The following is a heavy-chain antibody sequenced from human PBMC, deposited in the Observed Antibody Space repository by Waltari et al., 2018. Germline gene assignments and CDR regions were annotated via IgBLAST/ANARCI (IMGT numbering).Heavy chain of an antibody. D-gene: IGHD6-19*01. V-gene: IGHV3-23*01. CDR2: ISGSGGST. CDR3: AKDQIDSSGWYGDAFDI. CDR1: GFTFSSYA. Sequence: EVQLLESGGGLVQPGGSLRLSSAASGFTFSSYAMSWVRQAPGKGLEWVSAISGSGGSTYYADSVKGRFTISRDNSKNTLYLQMNSLRAEDTAVYYCAKDQIDSSGWYGDAFDIWGQGTMVTVSS. J-gene: IGHJ3*02.